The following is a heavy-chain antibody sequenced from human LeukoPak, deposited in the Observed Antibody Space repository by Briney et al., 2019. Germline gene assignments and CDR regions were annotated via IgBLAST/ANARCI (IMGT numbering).Heavy chain of an antibody. Sequence: GGSLRLSCAASGFTFSSYSMNWVRQAPGKGLEWVSSISSSSSYIYYADSVKGRFTSSRDNAKNSLYLQMNSLRAEDTAVYYCARAARTGRLGYYFDYWGQGTLVTVSS. CDR2: ISSSSSYI. D-gene: IGHD3/OR15-3a*01. V-gene: IGHV3-21*01. CDR1: GFTFSSYS. J-gene: IGHJ4*02. CDR3: ARAARTGRLGYYFDY.